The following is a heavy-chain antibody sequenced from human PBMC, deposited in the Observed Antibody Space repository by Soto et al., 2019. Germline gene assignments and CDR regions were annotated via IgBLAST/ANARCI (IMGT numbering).Heavy chain of an antibody. CDR2: IYSSENT. V-gene: IGHV4-39*01. CDR1: CGSVINLCCR. J-gene: IGHJ6*02. Sequence: VLCGSVINLCCRRIMNRQSPGKGLEWIGTIYSSENTYYNPSLLSRVTISVDTSKNEFSLRLSSVTAADTAVYYCARRTGDGMDVWGQGTTVTVSS. CDR3: ARRTGDGMDV. D-gene: IGHD1-26*01.